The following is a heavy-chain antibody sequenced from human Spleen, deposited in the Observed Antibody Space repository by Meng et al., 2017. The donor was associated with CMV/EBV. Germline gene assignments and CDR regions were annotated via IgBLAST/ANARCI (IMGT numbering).Heavy chain of an antibody. J-gene: IGHJ4*02. CDR1: GFTFGDYA. Sequence: GESLKISCTASGFTFGDYAMSWVRQAPGKGLEWVGFIRSKAYGGTTEYAASVKGRFTISRDDSKSIAYLQMNSLKTEDTAVYYCTPGGWYYYWGQGTLVTVSS. CDR3: TPGGWYYY. D-gene: IGHD6-19*01. V-gene: IGHV3-49*04. CDR2: IRSKAYGGTT.